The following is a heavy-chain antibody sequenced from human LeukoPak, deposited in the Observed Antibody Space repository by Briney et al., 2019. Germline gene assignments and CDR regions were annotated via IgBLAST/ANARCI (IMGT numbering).Heavy chain of an antibody. V-gene: IGHV3-30-3*01. CDR1: GFTFSSYA. Sequence: GRSLRLSCAASGFTFSSYAMHWVRQAPGKGLEWVAVISYDGSNKYYADSVKGRFTISRDNSKNTLYLQMSSLRAEDTAVYYCAREGSGYYDSSGYYVGPFDYWGQGTLVTVSS. CDR2: ISYDGSNK. CDR3: AREGSGYYDSSGYYVGPFDY. J-gene: IGHJ4*02. D-gene: IGHD3-22*01.